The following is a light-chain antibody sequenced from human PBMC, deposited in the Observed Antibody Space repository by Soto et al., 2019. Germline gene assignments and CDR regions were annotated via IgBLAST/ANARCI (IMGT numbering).Light chain of an antibody. CDR1: SGHSSYA. Sequence: QLVLTQSPSASASLGASVKLTCSLSSGHSSYAIAWHQQQPEKGPRYLMKVNSDGSHSQGDGIPDRFSGSSSGAERYLTISSLQSEDEADYYCQTWGTGVQGVFGGGTKLTVL. CDR2: VNSDGSH. J-gene: IGLJ2*01. V-gene: IGLV4-69*01. CDR3: QTWGTGVQGV.